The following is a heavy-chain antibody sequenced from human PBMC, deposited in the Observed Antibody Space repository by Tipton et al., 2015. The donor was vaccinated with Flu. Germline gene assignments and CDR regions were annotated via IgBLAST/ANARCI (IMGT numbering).Heavy chain of an antibody. J-gene: IGHJ4*02. CDR3: VREPEVNSYGYVGLLDS. D-gene: IGHD5-18*01. CDR1: GFTFKNYA. CDR2: LSHDGNNK. Sequence: SLRLSCAASGFTFKNYAMHWVRQAPGKGLEWVAVLSHDGNNKFHADSVKGRFTISRDNSKNTLSLQMTTLRPEDTAVYFCVREPEVNSYGYVGLLDSWGQGTLVTVSS. V-gene: IGHV3-30-3*01.